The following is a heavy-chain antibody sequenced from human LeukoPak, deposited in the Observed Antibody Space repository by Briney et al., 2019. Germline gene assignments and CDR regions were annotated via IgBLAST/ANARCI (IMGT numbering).Heavy chain of an antibody. CDR2: INHSGST. D-gene: IGHD3-3*01. CDR1: GGSFSGYY. J-gene: IGHJ4*02. CDR3: ARGPLFLDYDFWSGYYLN. V-gene: IGHV4-34*01. Sequence: SETLSLACAVYGGSFSGYYWSWIRQPPGKGLEWIGEINHSGSTNYNPSLKSRVTISVDTSKNQFSLRLSSVTAADTAVYYCARGPLFLDYDFWSGYYLNWGQGTLVTVSS.